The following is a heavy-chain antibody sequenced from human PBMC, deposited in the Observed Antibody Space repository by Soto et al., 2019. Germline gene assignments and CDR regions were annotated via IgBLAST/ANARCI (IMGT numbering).Heavy chain of an antibody. D-gene: IGHD6-6*01. V-gene: IGHV4-30-4*01. J-gene: IGHJ6*02. CDR2: IYYSGST. CDR1: GGSISSGDYY. Sequence: SETLSLTCTVSGGSISSGDYYWSWIRQPPGKGLEWIGYIYYSGSTYYNPSLKSRVTISVDTSKNQFSLKLSSVTAADTAVYYCASVPPHSSSYYYYGMDVWGQGTTVTVSS. CDR3: ASVPPHSSSYYYYGMDV.